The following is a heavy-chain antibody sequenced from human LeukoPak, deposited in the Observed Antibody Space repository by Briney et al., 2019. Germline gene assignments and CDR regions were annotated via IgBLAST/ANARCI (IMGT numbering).Heavy chain of an antibody. J-gene: IGHJ4*02. CDR2: ISGSGGST. V-gene: IGHV3-23*01. CDR1: GFTFSSYA. Sequence: SGGSLRLSCAASGFTFSSYAMSWVRQAPGKGLEWVSAISGSGGSTYYADSVKGRFTISRDNSKNTLYLQMNSLRAEDTAVYYCAKISTWSSSFDYWGQGTLVTVSS. CDR3: AKISTWSSSFDY. D-gene: IGHD6-13*01.